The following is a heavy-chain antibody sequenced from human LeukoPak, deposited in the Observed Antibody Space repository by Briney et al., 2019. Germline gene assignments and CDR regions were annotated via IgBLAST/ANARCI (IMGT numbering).Heavy chain of an antibody. CDR2: INDSGST. J-gene: IGHJ5*02. V-gene: IGHV4-34*01. D-gene: IGHD7-27*01. CDR3: ARPWVS. Sequence: WIRQPPGKGLEWIGEINDSGSTNYNPSLKSRVTISVDTSKNHFSLKLSSVTAADTAVYYCARPWVSWGQGTLVTVSS.